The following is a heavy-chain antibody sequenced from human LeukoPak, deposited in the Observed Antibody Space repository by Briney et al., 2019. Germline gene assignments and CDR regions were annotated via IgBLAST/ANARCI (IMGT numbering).Heavy chain of an antibody. CDR1: GGSISSYY. CDR2: IYYSGST. J-gene: IGHJ4*02. CDR3: ARGGMVYAIV. D-gene: IGHD2-8*01. Sequence: SETLSLTCTVSGGSISSYYWSWIRQPPGKGLEWIGYIYYSGSTNYNPSLKSRVTISVDTSKNQFFLKLSSVTAADTAVYYCARGGMVYAIVWGQGTLVTVSS. V-gene: IGHV4-59*01.